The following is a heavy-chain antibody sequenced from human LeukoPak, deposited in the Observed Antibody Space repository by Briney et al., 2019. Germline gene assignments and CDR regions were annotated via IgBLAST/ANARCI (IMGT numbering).Heavy chain of an antibody. CDR2: IYYSGST. CDR1: GGSISSGDYY. Sequence: PSQTLSLTCTVSGGSISSGDYYWSWIRQPPGKGLEWIGYIYYSGSTYYNPSLKSRVTISVDTSKNQFSLKLSSVTAADTAVYYCARDHGSWGTYDYWGQGTLVTVSS. J-gene: IGHJ4*02. V-gene: IGHV4-30-4*08. CDR3: ARDHGSWGTYDY. D-gene: IGHD7-27*01.